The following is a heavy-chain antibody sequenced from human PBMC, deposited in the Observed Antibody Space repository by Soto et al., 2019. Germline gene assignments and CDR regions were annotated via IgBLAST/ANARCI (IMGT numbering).Heavy chain of an antibody. V-gene: IGHV4-34*01. J-gene: IGHJ6*02. Sequence: PSETLSLTCAVYGGSFSGYYWSWIRQPPGKGLEWIGEINHSGRTNYNPSLKRRVTISVDTSKNQFSLKLSSVTPADTAVYYCARGRYYYFWCGYYPTDYYYYGMDVWGQGTTVTVSS. CDR3: ARGRYYYFWCGYYPTDYYYYGMDV. CDR2: INHSGRT. CDR1: GGSFSGYY. D-gene: IGHD3-3*01.